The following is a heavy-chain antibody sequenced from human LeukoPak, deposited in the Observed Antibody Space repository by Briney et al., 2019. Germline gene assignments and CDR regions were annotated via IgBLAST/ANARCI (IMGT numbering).Heavy chain of an antibody. CDR3: VYTRGWTNFYYYGMDV. D-gene: IGHD6-19*01. CDR2: IHYSGYT. V-gene: IGHV4-59*01. Sequence: SETLSLTCSVSGVSISNDFWSWIRQSPGKQPEWIGYIHYSGYTNYNPSLRSRVTVSVDTSKNQFSLTLRSVTAADTAVYYCVYTRGWTNFYYYGMDVWGQGTTVTVSS. CDR1: GVSISNDF. J-gene: IGHJ6*02.